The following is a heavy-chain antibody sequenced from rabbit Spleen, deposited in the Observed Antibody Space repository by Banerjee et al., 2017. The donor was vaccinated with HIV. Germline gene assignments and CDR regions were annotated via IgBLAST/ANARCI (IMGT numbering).Heavy chain of an antibody. Sequence: QEQLEESGGGLVKPGGSLSLTCTASGLDFSSSYWICWVRQAPGKGLEWIACIYAGSSGSTYYASWAKGRFTISKTSSTTVTLQMTSLTAADTATYFCVRRDDGYVAYGWVFDLWGQGTLVTVS. CDR3: VRRDDGYVAYGWVFDL. J-gene: IGHJ4*01. V-gene: IGHV1S45*01. D-gene: IGHD6-1*01. CDR1: GLDFSSSYW. CDR2: IYAGSSGST.